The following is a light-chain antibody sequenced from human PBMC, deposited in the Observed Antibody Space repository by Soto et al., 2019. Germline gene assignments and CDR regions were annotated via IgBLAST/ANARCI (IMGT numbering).Light chain of an antibody. CDR2: DAS. CDR1: QDISNY. CDR3: QQYDNLPPL. V-gene: IGKV1-33*01. J-gene: IGKJ2*01. Sequence: DIQMTQSPSSLSASVGDRVTITCQASQDISNYLNWYQQKPGKAPKLLIYDASNLETGVPSRFSGSGSVTDFTFTISSLQPEDIATYYCQQYDNLPPLFGQGTKLEIK.